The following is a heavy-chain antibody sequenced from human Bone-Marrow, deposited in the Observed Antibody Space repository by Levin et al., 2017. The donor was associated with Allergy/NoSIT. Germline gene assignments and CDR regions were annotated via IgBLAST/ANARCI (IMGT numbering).Heavy chain of an antibody. CDR2: INSGSTDI. J-gene: IGHJ6*02. CDR3: ARDRTYGILRNYGMDV. CDR1: GFNFSTYN. V-gene: IGHV3-21*01. D-gene: IGHD3-9*01. Sequence: GGSLRLSCAASGFNFSTYNMNWVRQAPGKALEWVSSINSGSTDIYYADSLKGRFTISRDNAENSLYLQMNGLRAGDTAMYYCARDRTYGILRNYGMDVWGQGTTVTVSS.